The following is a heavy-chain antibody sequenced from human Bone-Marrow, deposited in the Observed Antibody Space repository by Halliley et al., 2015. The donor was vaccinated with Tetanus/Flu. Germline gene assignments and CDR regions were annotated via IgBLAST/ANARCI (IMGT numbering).Heavy chain of an antibody. Sequence: QLVQSGAEVKKPGASVRVSCKASGYTFTSYGISWVRQAPGQGLEWMGWISAYNGNTNYAQEFQGRVTMTTDTSASTAHMELRSLRSNDTAVYYCARTLGAFDIWGQGTTVTVSS. CDR2: ISAYNGNT. CDR1: GYTFTSYG. CDR3: ARTLGAFDI. J-gene: IGHJ3*02. V-gene: IGHV1-18*01.